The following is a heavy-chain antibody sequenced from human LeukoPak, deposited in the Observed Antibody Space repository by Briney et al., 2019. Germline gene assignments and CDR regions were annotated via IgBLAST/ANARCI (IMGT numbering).Heavy chain of an antibody. CDR1: GGSISRYY. CDR2: IYYSGST. V-gene: IGHV4-59*01. J-gene: IGHJ5*02. CDR3: ARVSGLGWFDP. Sequence: PSETLSLTCTVSGGSISRYYWSWIRQPPGKGLEWIGYIYYSGSTNYNPSLKSRVTISVDTPKNQFSLKLSSVTAADTAVYYCARVSGLGWFDPWGQGTLVTVSS. D-gene: IGHD2-21*01.